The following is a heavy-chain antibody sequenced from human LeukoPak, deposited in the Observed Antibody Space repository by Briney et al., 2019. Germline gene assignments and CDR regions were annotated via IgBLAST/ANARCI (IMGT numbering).Heavy chain of an antibody. J-gene: IGHJ3*02. D-gene: IGHD5-12*01. CDR2: IIPIFGTA. CDR1: GGTFISYA. CDR3: ARGRKRLRLDAFDI. Sequence: GASVKVSCKASGGTFISYAISWVRQAPGQGLEWMGGIIPIFGTANYAQKFQGRVTITADESTSTAYMELSSLRSEDTAVYYCARGRKRLRLDAFDIWGQGTMVTVSS. V-gene: IGHV1-69*13.